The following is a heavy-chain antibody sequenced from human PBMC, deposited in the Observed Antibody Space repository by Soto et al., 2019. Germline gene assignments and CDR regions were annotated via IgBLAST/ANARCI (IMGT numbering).Heavy chain of an antibody. D-gene: IGHD6-19*01. CDR1: GYTFTSYD. CDR3: ARDLLSSIAVKGDAFDI. J-gene: IGHJ3*02. Sequence: ASVKVSCKASGYTFTSYDINWVRQATGQGLEWMGWMNPNSGNTGYAQKFQGRVTMTRNTSISTAYMELSSLTSEDTAVYYCARDLLSSIAVKGDAFDIWGQGTMVTVS. CDR2: MNPNSGNT. V-gene: IGHV1-8*01.